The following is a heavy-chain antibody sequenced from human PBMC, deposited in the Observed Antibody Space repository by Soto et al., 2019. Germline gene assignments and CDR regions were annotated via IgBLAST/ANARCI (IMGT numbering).Heavy chain of an antibody. CDR3: ARVGSRDAYNYVLDY. CDR1: GGIHSSLT. V-gene: IGHV1-69*13. D-gene: IGHD1-1*01. J-gene: IGHJ4*02. CDR2: ILPLSGTP. Sequence: RASVKVSCKASGGIHSSLTFSWVRQAPGQGLEWMGGILPLSGTPKYAQKFQGRLTITADEYRATTYMELSSLTSEDTAIYYCARVGSRDAYNYVLDYWGQGTLVTVSS.